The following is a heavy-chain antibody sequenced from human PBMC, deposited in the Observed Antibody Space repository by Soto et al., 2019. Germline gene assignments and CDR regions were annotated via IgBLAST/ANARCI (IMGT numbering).Heavy chain of an antibody. CDR3: AKDRGYSYGYYYYGMDV. CDR1: GFTFSSYA. J-gene: IGHJ6*02. CDR2: ISGSGGST. D-gene: IGHD5-18*01. V-gene: IGHV3-23*01. Sequence: GGSLRLSCAASGFTFSSYAMSWVRQAPGKGLEWVSAISGSGGSTYYADSVKGRFTISRDNSKNTLYLQMNSLRAEDTAVYYFAKDRGYSYGYYYYGMDVWGQGTTVTVS.